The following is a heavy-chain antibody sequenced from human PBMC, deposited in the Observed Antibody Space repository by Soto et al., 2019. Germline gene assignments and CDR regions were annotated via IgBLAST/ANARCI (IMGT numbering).Heavy chain of an antibody. Sequence: ASVKVSCKASGYTFTSYGISWVRQAPGQGLEWMGWISAYNGNTNYAQKLQGRVTMTTDTSTSTAYMELRSLRSDDTAVYYCARSPLRLYDILTGYYRAYYYGMDVWGQGTTVTVSS. J-gene: IGHJ6*02. CDR1: GYTFTSYG. CDR3: ARSPLRLYDILTGYYRAYYYGMDV. CDR2: ISAYNGNT. V-gene: IGHV1-18*01. D-gene: IGHD3-9*01.